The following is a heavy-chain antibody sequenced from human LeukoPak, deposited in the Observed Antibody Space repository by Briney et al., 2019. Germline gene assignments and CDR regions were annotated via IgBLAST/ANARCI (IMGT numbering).Heavy chain of an antibody. CDR1: GFTFSSYA. D-gene: IGHD3-3*01. V-gene: IGHV3-23*01. Sequence: GWSLRLSCAASGFTFSSYAMSWLGQAPGKGLEWVSAISGSGGSKYYEDSVKGRFTIFSENSKNTLYLQMNSRRAEDTAVYHCAKRRLNEQYYDFWSGLKSNWFDPWGQGTLVTVSS. CDR3: AKRRLNEQYYDFWSGLKSNWFDP. CDR2: ISGSGGSK. J-gene: IGHJ5*02.